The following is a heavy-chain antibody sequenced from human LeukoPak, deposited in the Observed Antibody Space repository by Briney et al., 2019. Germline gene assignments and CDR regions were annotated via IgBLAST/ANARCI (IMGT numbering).Heavy chain of an antibody. CDR2: INHSGTT. V-gene: IGHV4-34*01. Sequence: SETLSLTCTVSGGSISSYYWSWIRQPPGKGLEWIGEINHSGTTNYNPSLKSRVTMSVDTSKNQFSLKLSSVTAADTAVYYCARGGSVHYFDYWGQGTLVTVSS. CDR3: ARGGSVHYFDY. J-gene: IGHJ4*02. CDR1: GGSISSYY. D-gene: IGHD1-26*01.